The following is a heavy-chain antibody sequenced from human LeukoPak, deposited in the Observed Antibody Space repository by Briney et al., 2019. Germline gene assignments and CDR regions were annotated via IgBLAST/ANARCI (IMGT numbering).Heavy chain of an antibody. D-gene: IGHD2-15*01. V-gene: IGHV3-9*01. CDR1: GFTFDDYA. Sequence: GGSLRLSCAASGFTFDDYAMHWVRQAPGKGLEWVSGISWNSGSIGYADSVKGRFTISRDNAKNSLYLQMNSLRAEDTALYYCAKDSHMVVAATGYAFDIWGQGTMVTVSS. J-gene: IGHJ3*02. CDR2: ISWNSGSI. CDR3: AKDSHMVVAATGYAFDI.